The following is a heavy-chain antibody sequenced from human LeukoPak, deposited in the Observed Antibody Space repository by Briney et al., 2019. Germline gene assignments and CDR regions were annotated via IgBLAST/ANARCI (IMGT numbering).Heavy chain of an antibody. CDR2: ISGSGSST. Sequence: GGSLRLSCAASGFSFSAYAMSWVRQAPGKGLEWVSAISGSGSSTTYADSVEGRFTISRDNSKSTLYVQMNSLRAEDTAVYYCAQQLGYCAVGNCYFAHWGQGTLVTVSS. D-gene: IGHD2-8*02. V-gene: IGHV3-23*01. J-gene: IGHJ4*02. CDR1: GFSFSAYA. CDR3: AQQLGYCAVGNCYFAH.